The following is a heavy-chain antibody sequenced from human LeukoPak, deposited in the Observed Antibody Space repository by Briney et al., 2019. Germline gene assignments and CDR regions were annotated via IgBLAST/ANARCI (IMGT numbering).Heavy chain of an antibody. J-gene: IGHJ3*02. CDR3: ARARNWNFKMGDAFDI. Sequence: SETLSLTCTVSGGSISSYYWSWIRQPAGKGLEWIGRIYTSGSTNYNPSLKSRVTMSVDTSKNQFSLKLSSVTAADTAVYYCARARNWNFKMGDAFDIWGQGTMVTVSS. V-gene: IGHV4-4*07. CDR1: GGSISSYY. D-gene: IGHD1-7*01. CDR2: IYTSGST.